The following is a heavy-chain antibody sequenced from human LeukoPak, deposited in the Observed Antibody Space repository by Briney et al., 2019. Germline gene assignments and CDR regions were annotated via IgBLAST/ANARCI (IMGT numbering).Heavy chain of an antibody. Sequence: GGPLRLSCVASGFTVSNNYMSWVRQALRRGLERVSVIESGGGTYYADSVKGRFTIARDNSKNTLYLQMNSLRAEDTAVYYCGRGGYDMDVWGQGTTVTVSS. J-gene: IGHJ6*02. V-gene: IGHV3-66*01. CDR3: GRGGYDMDV. CDR2: IESGGGT. D-gene: IGHD2-2*01. CDR1: GFTVSNNY.